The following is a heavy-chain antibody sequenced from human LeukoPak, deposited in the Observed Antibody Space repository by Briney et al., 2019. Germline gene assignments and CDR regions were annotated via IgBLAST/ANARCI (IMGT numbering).Heavy chain of an antibody. CDR2: IYHSGST. J-gene: IGHJ3*02. Sequence: KPSETLSLTCAVSGGSISSGGYSWSWIRQPPGKGLEWIGYIYHSGSTYYNPSLKSRVTISVDRSKNQFSLKLSSATAADTAVYYCARARWLGDAFDIWGQGTVVTVSS. D-gene: IGHD3-22*01. CDR1: GGSISSGGYS. CDR3: ARARWLGDAFDI. V-gene: IGHV4-30-2*01.